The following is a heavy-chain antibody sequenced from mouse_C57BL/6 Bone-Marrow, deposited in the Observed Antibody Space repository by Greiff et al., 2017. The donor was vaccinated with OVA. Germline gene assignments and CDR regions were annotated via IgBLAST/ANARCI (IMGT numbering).Heavy chain of an antibody. Sequence: VKLQESGPGLVQPSQRLSITCTVSGFSLTSYGVHWVRQSPGKGLEWLGVIWSGGSTDYNAAFISRLSISKDNSKSQVFFKMNSLQADDTAIYYCARTIDYYGSSGWFAYWGQGTLVTVSA. CDR1: GFSLTSYG. V-gene: IGHV2-2*01. J-gene: IGHJ3*01. D-gene: IGHD1-1*01. CDR3: ARTIDYYGSSGWFAY. CDR2: IWSGGST.